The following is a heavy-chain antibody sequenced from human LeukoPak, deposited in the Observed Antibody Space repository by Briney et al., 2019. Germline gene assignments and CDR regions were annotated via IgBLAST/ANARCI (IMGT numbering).Heavy chain of an antibody. D-gene: IGHD3-22*01. CDR1: GYTFTGYY. CDR2: INPNSGGT. CDR3: ARDYYDSSGYHEGFDY. J-gene: IGHJ4*02. V-gene: IGHV1-2*02. Sequence: ASVKVSCKASGYTFTGYYMHWVRQAPGQGLEWMGWINPNSGGTNYAQKFQGRVTMTRDTSISTAYMELSSLRSEDTAVYYCARDYYDSSGYHEGFDYWGQGTLVTVSS.